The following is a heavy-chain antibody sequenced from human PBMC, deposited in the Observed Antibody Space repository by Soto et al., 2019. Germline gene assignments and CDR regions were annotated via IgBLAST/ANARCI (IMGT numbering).Heavy chain of an antibody. V-gene: IGHV3-7*03. D-gene: IGHD4-4*01. Sequence: AGGSLRLSCAVSGLTFMSVWMSWVRQAPGKGLEWVATINPDGSTTDHVDSVKGRFTVSRDNARNSLYLQMDSLRVEDTAVYFCARDRAYSAFDYWGQGTPVTVSS. J-gene: IGHJ4*02. CDR1: GLTFMSVW. CDR2: INPDGSTT. CDR3: ARDRAYSAFDY.